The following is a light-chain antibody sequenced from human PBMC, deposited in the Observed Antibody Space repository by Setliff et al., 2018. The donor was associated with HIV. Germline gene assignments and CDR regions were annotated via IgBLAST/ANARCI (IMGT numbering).Light chain of an antibody. CDR1: SSDLGTYES. CDR2: EIN. CDR3: CSYAGTRSYV. J-gene: IGLJ1*01. V-gene: IGLV2-23*02. Sequence: QSVLAQPASVSGSPGQSLTVSCSGTSSDLGTYESVSWYQHHPGKAPKLIIYEINRRPSGVSNRFSASKSGDTATLTISGLQAEDEADYYCCSYAGTRSYVFGTGTKVTVL.